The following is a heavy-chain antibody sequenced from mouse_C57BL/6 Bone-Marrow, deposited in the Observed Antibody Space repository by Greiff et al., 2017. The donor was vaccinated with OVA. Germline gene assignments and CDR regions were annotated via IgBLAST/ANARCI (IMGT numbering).Heavy chain of an antibody. CDR2: ISDGGSYT. CDR3: ARDSLGQAY. J-gene: IGHJ3*01. Sequence: EVKLMESGGGLVKPGGSLQLSCAASGFTFSSYAMSWVRQTPEKRLEWVATISDGGSYTYYPDNVKGRFTISRDNAKNNLYLQMSHLKSEDTAMYYCARDSLGQAYWGQGTLVTVSA. V-gene: IGHV5-4*01. D-gene: IGHD3-3*01. CDR1: GFTFSSYA.